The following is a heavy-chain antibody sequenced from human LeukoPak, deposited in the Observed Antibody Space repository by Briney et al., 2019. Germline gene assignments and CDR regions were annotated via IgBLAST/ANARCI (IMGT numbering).Heavy chain of an antibody. J-gene: IGHJ4*02. Sequence: ASVKVSCKASGYTFTSYAIHWVRQAPGQRLEWMGWINAGNGNRKYSQKFQDRVTITRETSVTTAYMELNSLTSEDTAVYYCARVSDDSGWNFDYWGQGTLVTVSS. CDR2: INAGNGNR. V-gene: IGHV1-3*01. CDR1: GYTFTSYA. CDR3: ARVSDDSGWNFDY. D-gene: IGHD6-19*01.